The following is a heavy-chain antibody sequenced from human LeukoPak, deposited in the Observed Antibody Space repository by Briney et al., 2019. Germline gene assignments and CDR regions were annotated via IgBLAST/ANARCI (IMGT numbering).Heavy chain of an antibody. V-gene: IGHV3-30-3*01. CDR2: ISYDGSNK. CDR1: GFTFSSYA. D-gene: IGHD6-19*01. Sequence: GGSLRLSCAASGFTFSSYAMHWVRQAPGKGLEWVAVISYDGSNKYYADSVKGRFTISRDNSKNTLYLQMNSLRAEDTAVYYCAREGGRDSSGLTHFDYWGQGTLVAVSS. CDR3: AREGGRDSSGLTHFDY. J-gene: IGHJ4*02.